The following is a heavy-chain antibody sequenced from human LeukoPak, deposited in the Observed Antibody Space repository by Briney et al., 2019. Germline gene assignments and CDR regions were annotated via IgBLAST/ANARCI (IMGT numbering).Heavy chain of an antibody. D-gene: IGHD6-13*01. Sequence: PSETLSLTCTVSGGSISSGSYYWSWIRQPAGKGLEWIGRIYTSGSTNYNPSLKSRVTISVDTSKNQFSLKLSSVTAADTAVYYCARRSLAGYSRPWGQGTLVTVSS. V-gene: IGHV4-61*02. CDR3: ARRSLAGYSRP. CDR2: IYTSGST. CDR1: GGSISSGSYY. J-gene: IGHJ4*02.